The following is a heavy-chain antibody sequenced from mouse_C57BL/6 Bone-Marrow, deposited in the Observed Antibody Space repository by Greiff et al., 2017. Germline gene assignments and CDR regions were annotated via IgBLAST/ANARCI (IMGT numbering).Heavy chain of an antibody. CDR3: ARGEGNYAMDY. V-gene: IGHV1-59*01. J-gene: IGHJ4*01. Sequence: QVQLQQPGAELVRPGTSVKLSCKASGYTFTSYWMHWVKQRPGQGLEWIGVIDPSDSYTNYNQKFKGKATLTVDTSSSTAYMQRSSLASEDSAVYYCARGEGNYAMDYWGQETSVTVSS. CDR1: GYTFTSYW. CDR2: IDPSDSYT.